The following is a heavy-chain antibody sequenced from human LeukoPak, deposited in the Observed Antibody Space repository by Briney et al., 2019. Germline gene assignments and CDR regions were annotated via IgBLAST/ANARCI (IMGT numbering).Heavy chain of an antibody. CDR1: GGSISSYY. D-gene: IGHD2-2*01. Sequence: PSETLSLTCTVSGGSISSYYWSWIRQPAGKGLEWIGRIYTSGSTNYNPPLKSRVTMSVDTPKNQFSLKLSSVTAADTAVYYCARDCSSTSCYADAFDIWGQGTMVTVSS. J-gene: IGHJ3*02. CDR3: ARDCSSTSCYADAFDI. CDR2: IYTSGST. V-gene: IGHV4-4*07.